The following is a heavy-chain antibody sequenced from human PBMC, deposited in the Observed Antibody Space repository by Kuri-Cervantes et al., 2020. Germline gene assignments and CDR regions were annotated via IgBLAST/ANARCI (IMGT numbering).Heavy chain of an antibody. J-gene: IGHJ3*02. CDR3: AKVVGSGSYRIDAFDI. CDR2: ISYDGSNK. D-gene: IGHD3-10*01. Sequence: GGSLRLSCAASGFTFSSYAMHWVRQAPGKGLEWVAVISYDGSNKYYADSVKGRFTISRDNSKNTLYLQMNSMRVEDTAVYYCAKVVGSGSYRIDAFDIWGQGTMVTVSS. V-gene: IGHV3-30-3*01. CDR1: GFTFSSYA.